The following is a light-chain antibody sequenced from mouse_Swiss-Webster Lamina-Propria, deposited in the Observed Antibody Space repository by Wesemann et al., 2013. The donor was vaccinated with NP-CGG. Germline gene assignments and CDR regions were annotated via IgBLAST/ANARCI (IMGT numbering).Light chain of an antibody. CDR3: HQYHRSPWT. J-gene: IGKJ1*01. CDR1: SSISSSN. V-gene: IGKV4-74*01. Sequence: IVLTQSPALMAASPGEKVTITCSVSSSISSSNLHWYQQKPGSYPKLWIYSTSNLASGVPARFSGSGSGTSYSLTISSMEAEDAATYYCHQYHRSPWTFGGGTKLEIK. CDR2: STS.